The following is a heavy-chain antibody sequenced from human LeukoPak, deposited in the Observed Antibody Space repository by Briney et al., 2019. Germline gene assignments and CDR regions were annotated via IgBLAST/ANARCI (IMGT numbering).Heavy chain of an antibody. Sequence: PSETLSLTCTVSGGSISNYYWSWIRQPPGTGLEWIGYIYYSGSTNYNPSLKSRVTISIDTSKNQFSLKLRSVTAADTDVYYCARSGYYHGGGYSWWFDPWGQGTLVTVSS. D-gene: IGHD3-22*01. J-gene: IGHJ5*02. V-gene: IGHV4-59*01. CDR3: ARSGYYHGGGYSWWFDP. CDR2: IYYSGST. CDR1: GGSISNYY.